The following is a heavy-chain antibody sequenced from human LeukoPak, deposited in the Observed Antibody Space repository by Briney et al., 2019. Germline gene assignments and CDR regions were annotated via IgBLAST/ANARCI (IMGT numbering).Heavy chain of an antibody. J-gene: IGHJ6*04. V-gene: IGHV3-23*01. D-gene: IGHD3-10*02. CDR1: GFTFSSYA. CDR2: ISGSGGST. Sequence: GGSLRLSCAASGFTFSSYAMSRVRQAPGKGLEWVSTISGSGGSTYSADSVKGRFTISRDNAKNSLYLQMNSLRAEDTAVYYCAELGITMIGGVWGKGTTVTISS. CDR3: AELGITMIGGV.